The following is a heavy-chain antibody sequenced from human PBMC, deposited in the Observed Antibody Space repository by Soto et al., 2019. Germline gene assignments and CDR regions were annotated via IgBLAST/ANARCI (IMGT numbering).Heavy chain of an antibody. CDR1: VYTFTSYD. CDR3: ARVRYGDYGYYFDY. CDR2: MNPNSGNT. J-gene: IGHJ4*02. Sequence: ASVKVSCKASVYTFTSYDINWVRQATGQGLEWMGWMNPNSGNTGYAQKFQGRVTMTRNTSISTAYMELSSLRSEDTAVYYCARVRYGDYGYYFDYWGQGTLVTVSS. D-gene: IGHD4-17*01. V-gene: IGHV1-8*01.